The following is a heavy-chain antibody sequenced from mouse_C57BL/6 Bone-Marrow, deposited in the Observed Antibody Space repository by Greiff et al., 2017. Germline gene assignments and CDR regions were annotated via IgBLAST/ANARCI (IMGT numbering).Heavy chain of an antibody. CDR2: INPYSSTI. CDR1: GIDFSRYW. D-gene: IGHD2-1*01. Sequence: EVQLQQSGGGLVQPGGSLKLSCAASGIDFSRYWMSWVRRAPGKGLEWIGEINPYSSTINYAPSLKDKFIISRDNAKNTLYLQMSKVRSEDTALYYCARPSYYGNYSWYFDVWGTGTTVTVSS. CDR3: ARPSYYGNYSWYFDV. V-gene: IGHV4-1*01. J-gene: IGHJ1*03.